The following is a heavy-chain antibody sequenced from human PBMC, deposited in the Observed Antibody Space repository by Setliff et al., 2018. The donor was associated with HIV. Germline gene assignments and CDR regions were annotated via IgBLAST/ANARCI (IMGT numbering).Heavy chain of an antibody. CDR1: GGSISSYY. V-gene: IGHV4-59*01. CDR3: ARVETTVRGATYGMDV. CDR2: MYFRGNA. Sequence: SETLSLTCTVSGGSISSYYWNWIRQPPGKGLEWIGTMYFRGNARNSPSLKSRVAISVDTSKNQLSLNLTSVTAADTAVYYCARVETTVRGATYGMDVWGQGTTVTVSS. J-gene: IGHJ6*02. D-gene: IGHD3-10*01.